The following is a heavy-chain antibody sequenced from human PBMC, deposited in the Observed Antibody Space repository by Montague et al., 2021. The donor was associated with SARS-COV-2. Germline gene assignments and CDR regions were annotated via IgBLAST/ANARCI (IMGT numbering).Heavy chain of an antibody. D-gene: IGHD1-26*01. CDR3: ARLLYGSYYFYFDY. Sequence: SETLSLTCTVSGDSISSSYYQWGWIRRHPGKGLEWIGTIYSSGSTYYNPSLKSRVTISVDTSKNQFSLKLTSVTAADTAVYYCARLLYGSYYFYFDYWGQGTLVTVSS. V-gene: IGHV4-39*01. CDR1: GDSISSSYYQ. J-gene: IGHJ4*02. CDR2: IYSSGST.